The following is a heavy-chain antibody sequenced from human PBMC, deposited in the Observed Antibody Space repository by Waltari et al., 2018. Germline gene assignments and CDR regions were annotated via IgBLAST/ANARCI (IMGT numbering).Heavy chain of an antibody. CDR2: ISASTSYI. CDR1: GFMFSAYS. CDR3: AKDNFGMDV. V-gene: IGHV3-21*01. J-gene: IGHJ6*02. D-gene: IGHD3-16*01. Sequence: EPHLVESGGGLVKPGGSLRLYCEASGFMFSAYSMNWVRQATGKGLEWVSSISASTSYIYYAASVEGRVTISRDNARNSLFLQMNSLRAEDTAVYYCAKDNFGMDVWGQGTTVTVS.